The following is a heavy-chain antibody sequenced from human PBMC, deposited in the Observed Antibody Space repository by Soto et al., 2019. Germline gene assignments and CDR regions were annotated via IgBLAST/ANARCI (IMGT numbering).Heavy chain of an antibody. V-gene: IGHV4-39*01. CDR1: GGSISSSSYY. Sequence: LQLRESGPGLVKPSETLSLTCTVSGGSISSSSYYWGWIRQPPGKGLEWIGTIYYSGSTYYNPSLKSRVTISVDTSKNQFSLKLSSVTAADTAVYYCARQGSGSYNAFDIWGQGTVVTVSS. CDR3: ARQGSGSYNAFDI. J-gene: IGHJ3*02. D-gene: IGHD1-26*01. CDR2: IYYSGST.